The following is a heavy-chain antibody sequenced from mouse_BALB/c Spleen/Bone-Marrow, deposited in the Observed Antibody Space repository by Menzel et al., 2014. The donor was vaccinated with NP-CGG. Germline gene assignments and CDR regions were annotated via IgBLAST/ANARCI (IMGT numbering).Heavy chain of an antibody. Sequence: EVQLQQSGAELVKPGASVKLSCTASGFNIKDTYLHWVKQRPEQGLDWIGRIDPAIFTKYDPKFQGKATITANTSSNTAYLHLSSLTSEDTAVYYCASYRYGWYFDVWGAGTTVTVSS. D-gene: IGHD2-14*01. CDR2: IDPAIFT. CDR1: GFNIKDTY. CDR3: ASYRYGWYFDV. V-gene: IGHV14-3*02. J-gene: IGHJ1*01.